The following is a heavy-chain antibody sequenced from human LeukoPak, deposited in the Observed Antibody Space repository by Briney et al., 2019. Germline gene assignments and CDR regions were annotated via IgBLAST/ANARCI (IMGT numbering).Heavy chain of an antibody. V-gene: IGHV3-33*06. D-gene: IGHD5-12*01. J-gene: IGHJ4*02. Sequence: PGGSLRLSCAASGFTFRSHGMHWVRQAPGKGLDWVSAISYDGKNIHYADSVKGRFTISRDNSRNTVYLQMNSLRVEDTAVYYCAKTYSRESGYDSFFHYWGQGTRV. CDR3: AKTYSRESGYDSFFHY. CDR2: ISYDGKNI. CDR1: GFTFRSHG.